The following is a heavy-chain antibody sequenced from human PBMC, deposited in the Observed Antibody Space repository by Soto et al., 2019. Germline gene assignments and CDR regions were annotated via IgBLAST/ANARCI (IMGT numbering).Heavy chain of an antibody. D-gene: IGHD5-12*01. CDR2: INHRGST. J-gene: IGHJ3*02. CDR3: ARGGWLVATIYGDAFDI. V-gene: IGHV4-34*01. Sequence: QVQLQQWGAGLLKPSETLSLTCAVYGGSFSGYYWSWIRQPPGKGLEWLGEINHRGSTNYNPSLKSRVTISVDTAKNQFSLKLSSVTAADTAVYYCARGGWLVATIYGDAFDIWGQGTMVTVSS. CDR1: GGSFSGYY.